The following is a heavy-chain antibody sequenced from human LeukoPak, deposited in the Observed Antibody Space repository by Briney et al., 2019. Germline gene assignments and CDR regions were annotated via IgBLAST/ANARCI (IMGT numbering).Heavy chain of an antibody. J-gene: IGHJ4*02. D-gene: IGHD4-17*01. CDR1: GFTFRNYA. V-gene: IGHV3-23*01. CDR2: IYPSGGNT. Sequence: GGSLRLSCAASGFTFRNYAMSWFRQAPGKGLEWVSGIYPSGGNTYYADSVKGRFTISRDNSKDTLYLQMNSLRAEDTAVYYCAQDGTMVTTGYFDYWGQGTLVTVSS. CDR3: AQDGTMVTTGYFDY.